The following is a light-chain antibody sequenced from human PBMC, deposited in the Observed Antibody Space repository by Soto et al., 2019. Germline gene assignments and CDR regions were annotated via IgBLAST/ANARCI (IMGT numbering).Light chain of an antibody. Sequence: DLVMTQSPLSLPVTPGEPASISCRSSQSLLHSNGYNYLDWYLQKPGQSPQLLIYLGSNRASGVPGRFSVSGSGTDFTLNISRVEAEDVGVYYCMQALQTAWTFGQGTKVEIK. CDR3: MQALQTAWT. V-gene: IGKV2-28*01. J-gene: IGKJ1*01. CDR1: QSLLHSNGYNY. CDR2: LGS.